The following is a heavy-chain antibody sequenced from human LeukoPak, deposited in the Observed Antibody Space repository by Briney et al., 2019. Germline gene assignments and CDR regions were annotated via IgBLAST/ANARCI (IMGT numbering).Heavy chain of an antibody. CDR3: ARDLGAAAGTDAFDI. J-gene: IGHJ3*02. CDR2: INPNSGGT. CDR1: GYTFTGYY. V-gene: IGHV1-2*04. D-gene: IGHD6-13*01. Sequence: GASVKVSCKASGYTFTGYYMHWVRQAPGQGLEWMGWINPNSGGTNYAQKFQGWVTMTRDTSISTAYMELSRLRSDDTAVYYCARDLGAAAGTDAFDIWGQGIMVTVSS.